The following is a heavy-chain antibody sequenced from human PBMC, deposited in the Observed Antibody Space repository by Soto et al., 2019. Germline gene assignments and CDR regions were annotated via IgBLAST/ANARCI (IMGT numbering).Heavy chain of an antibody. CDR2: ISSSSDYI. CDR1: GFTLTSYT. V-gene: IGHV3-21*06. Sequence: PGGSLRLSCAASGFTLTSYTMNWVRQAQGKGLEWVSSISSSSDYIYYADSMKGRVTISRDNAKNSLFLDMNSLTGEDTAVYYCASARVYATGRRDFWGQGTLVTVSS. D-gene: IGHD6-13*01. J-gene: IGHJ4*02. CDR3: ASARVYATGRRDF.